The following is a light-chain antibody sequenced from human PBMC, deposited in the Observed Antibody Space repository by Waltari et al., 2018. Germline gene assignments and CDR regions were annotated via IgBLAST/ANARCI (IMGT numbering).Light chain of an antibody. CDR2: EVS. CDR3: SSYSDSWL. Sequence: QSALTQPASVSGSPGESITISCSGYIRDIRGYDYVSWYQHPPGKAPQLILYEVSHRPAGVSNRFSGSKSGNTASLTISGLQAEDEADYYCSSYSDSWLFGGGTQLTVL. J-gene: IGLJ2*01. V-gene: IGLV2-14*01. CDR1: IRDIRGYDY.